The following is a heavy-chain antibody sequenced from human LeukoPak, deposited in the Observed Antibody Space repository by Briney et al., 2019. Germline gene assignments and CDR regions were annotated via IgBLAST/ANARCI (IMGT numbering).Heavy chain of an antibody. CDR2: IYYSGST. D-gene: IGHD6-13*01. CDR1: GGSISSSSYY. CDR3: ARRPYSSSWYYYYYYYMDV. V-gene: IGHV4-39*01. Sequence: SETLSLTCTVSGGSISSSSYYWGWIRQPPGKGLEWIGSIYYSGSTYYNPSLKSRVTISVYTSKNQFSLKLSSVTAADTAVYYCARRPYSSSWYYYYYYYMDVWGKGTTVTVSS. J-gene: IGHJ6*03.